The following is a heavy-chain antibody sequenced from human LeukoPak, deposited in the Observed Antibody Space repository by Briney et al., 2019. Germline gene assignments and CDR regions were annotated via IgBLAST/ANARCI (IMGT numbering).Heavy chain of an antibody. CDR3: ARLKTYYYDSSGPTD. V-gene: IGHV4-38-2*01. D-gene: IGHD3-22*01. CDR1: GYSISSGYY. Sequence: SETLSLTCAVSGYSISSGYYWGWIRQPPGKGLEWIGSIYHSGSTNYNPSLKSRVTISVDTSKNQFSLKLSSVTAADTAVYYCARLKTYYYDSSGPTDWGQGTLVTVSS. J-gene: IGHJ4*02. CDR2: IYHSGST.